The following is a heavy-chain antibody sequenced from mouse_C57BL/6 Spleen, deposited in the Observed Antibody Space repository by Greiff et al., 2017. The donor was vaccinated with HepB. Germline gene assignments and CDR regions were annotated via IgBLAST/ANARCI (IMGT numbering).Heavy chain of an antibody. Sequence: VKLQQPGAELVKPGASVKVSCKASGYTFTSYWMHWVKQRPGQGLEWIGRIHPSDSDTNYNQKFKGKATLTVDKSSSTAYMQLSSLTSEDSAVYYCAITDYYGSSWFAYWGQGTLVTVSA. J-gene: IGHJ3*01. CDR3: AITDYYGSSWFAY. CDR2: IHPSDSDT. CDR1: GYTFTSYW. D-gene: IGHD1-1*01. V-gene: IGHV1-74*01.